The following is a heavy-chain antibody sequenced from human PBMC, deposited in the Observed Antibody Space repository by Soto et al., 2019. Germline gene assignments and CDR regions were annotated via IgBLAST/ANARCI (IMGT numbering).Heavy chain of an antibody. CDR1: GGSISSGDYY. Sequence: SETLSLTCTVSGGSISSGDYYWSWIRQPPGKGLEWIGYIYYSGSTYYNPSLKSRVTISVDTSKNQFSLKLSSVTAADTAVYYCASERPDGSRLDPWGQGTLVTVSS. J-gene: IGHJ5*02. CDR3: ASERPDGSRLDP. D-gene: IGHD6-13*01. V-gene: IGHV4-30-4*01. CDR2: IYYSGST.